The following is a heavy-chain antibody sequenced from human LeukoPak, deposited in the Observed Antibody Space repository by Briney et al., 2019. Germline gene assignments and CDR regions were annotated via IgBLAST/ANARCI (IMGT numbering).Heavy chain of an antibody. CDR1: GDSISSSSDA. D-gene: IGHD1-14*01. CDR2: TYYMSN. J-gene: IGHJ3*02. Sequence: SQTLSLTVAISGDSISSSSDAWNWIRQSPSRGLEWLGRTYYMSNDYAVSVKSRMTINADTSKNQVSLQLNSVTPEDTAVYYCARGRNHAFDIWGQGTMVTVSS. V-gene: IGHV6-1*01. CDR3: ARGRNHAFDI.